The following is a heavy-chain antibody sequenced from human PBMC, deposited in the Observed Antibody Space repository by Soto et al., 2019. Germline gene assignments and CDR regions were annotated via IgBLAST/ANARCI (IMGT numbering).Heavy chain of an antibody. V-gene: IGHV3-74*01. CDR3: ARDSSSSGIDP. D-gene: IGHD6-6*01. J-gene: IGHJ5*02. Sequence: GGSLRLSCAASGFTFDDYAMHWVRQAPGKGLEWVSGINSDGSSTSYADSVKGRFTISRDNAKNTLYLQMNSLRAEDTAVYYCARDSSSSGIDPWGQGTLVTVSS. CDR2: INSDGSST. CDR1: GFTFDDYA.